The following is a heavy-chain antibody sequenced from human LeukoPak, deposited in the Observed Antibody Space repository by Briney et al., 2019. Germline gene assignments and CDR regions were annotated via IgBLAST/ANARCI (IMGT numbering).Heavy chain of an antibody. V-gene: IGHV3-23*01. CDR1: GFTVSSNY. CDR2: ISGSGGST. CDR3: AKGSLSGN. J-gene: IGHJ4*02. Sequence: PGGSLRLPCAASGFTVSSNYTSWVRQAPGKGLEWVSAISGSGGSTYYADSVKGRFTISRDNSKNTLYLQMNSLRAEDTAVYYCAKGSLSGNWGQGTLVTVSS. D-gene: IGHD1-26*01.